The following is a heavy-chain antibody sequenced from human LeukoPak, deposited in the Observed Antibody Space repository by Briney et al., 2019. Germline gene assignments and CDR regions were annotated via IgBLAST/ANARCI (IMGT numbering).Heavy chain of an antibody. CDR2: IYTSGST. V-gene: IGHV4-61*02. D-gene: IGHD3-10*01. Sequence: SETLSLTCTVSGGSISSGSYYWSWIRQPAGKGLEWIGRIYTSGSTNYNPSLKSRVTISVDTSKNQFSLKLSSVTAADTAVYYCARVRESDIYFDYWGQGTLVTVSS. CDR3: ARVRESDIYFDY. CDR1: GGSISSGSYY. J-gene: IGHJ4*02.